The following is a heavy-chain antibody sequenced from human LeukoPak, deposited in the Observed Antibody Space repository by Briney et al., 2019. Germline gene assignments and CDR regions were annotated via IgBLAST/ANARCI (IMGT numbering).Heavy chain of an antibody. V-gene: IGHV3-23*01. CDR3: VKRAVAGTYYFDY. Sequence: AGGSLRLSCTASGFTFNSDAMSWVRQAPGKGLEWVSVISASGASPYYADSVKGRFTISRDNSKNTLYLQMNSLRADDTAVYYCVKRAVAGTYYFDYWGQGTLVTVSS. CDR1: GFTFNSDA. D-gene: IGHD6-19*01. J-gene: IGHJ4*02. CDR2: ISASGASP.